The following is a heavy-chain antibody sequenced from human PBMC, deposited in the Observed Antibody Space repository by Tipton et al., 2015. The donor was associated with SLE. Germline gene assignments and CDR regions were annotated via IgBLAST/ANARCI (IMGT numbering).Heavy chain of an antibody. CDR2: INHSGST. CDR1: GGSFSGNY. CDR3: VRGVDGTVGEH. D-gene: IGHD5-24*01. V-gene: IGHV4-34*01. J-gene: IGHJ1*01. Sequence: TLSLTCAVYGGSFSGNYWNWIRQPPGKGLEWIGEINHSGSTNYNPSLKSRVTISADTSKNQLSLKLISVTAADTAVYYCVRGVDGTVGEHWGQGTLVTVSS.